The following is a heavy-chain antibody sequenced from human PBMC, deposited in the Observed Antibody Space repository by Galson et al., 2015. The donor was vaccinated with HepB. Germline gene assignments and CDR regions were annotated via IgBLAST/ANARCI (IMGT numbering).Heavy chain of an antibody. CDR2: ISYDGSNK. Sequence: SLRLSCAASGFTFSSYAMHWVRQAPGKGLEWVAVISYDGSNKYYADSVKGRFTISRDNSKNTLYLQMNSLRAEDTAVYYCARDLGEEYFDLWGRGTLVTVSS. CDR1: GFTFSSYA. J-gene: IGHJ2*01. V-gene: IGHV3-30-3*01. CDR3: ARDLGEEYFDL. D-gene: IGHD2-21*01.